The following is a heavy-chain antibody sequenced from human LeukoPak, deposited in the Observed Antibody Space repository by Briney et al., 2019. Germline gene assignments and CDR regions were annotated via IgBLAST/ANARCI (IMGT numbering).Heavy chain of an antibody. CDR1: GLTFSSYA. Sequence: GGSLRLSCAASGLTFSSYAMSWVRQAPGKRLEWVSTIIGNGGSTFYADSVKGRFTISRDNSKNTLSLQMNSLRVEDTAVYYCARTGSKDVIARYYFGYRGQGTLVTVSS. CDR2: IIGNGGST. J-gene: IGHJ4*02. V-gene: IGHV3-23*01. D-gene: IGHD3-22*01. CDR3: ARTGSKDVIARYYFGY.